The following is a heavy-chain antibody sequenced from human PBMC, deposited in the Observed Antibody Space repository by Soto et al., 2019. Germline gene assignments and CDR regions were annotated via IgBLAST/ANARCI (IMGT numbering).Heavy chain of an antibody. CDR1: GFTFSSYG. CDR3: ATALYCISTSCYVVPMDV. Sequence: PGGSLRLSCAASGFTFSSYGMHWVRQAPGKGLEWVAVIWYDGSNKYYADSVKGRFTISRDNSKNTLYLQMNSLRAEDTAVYYCATALYCISTSCYVVPMDVWGQGTTVTVSS. CDR2: IWYDGSNK. V-gene: IGHV3-33*01. J-gene: IGHJ6*02. D-gene: IGHD2-2*01.